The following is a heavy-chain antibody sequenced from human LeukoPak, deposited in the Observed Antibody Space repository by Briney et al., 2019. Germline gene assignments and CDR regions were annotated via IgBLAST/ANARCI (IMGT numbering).Heavy chain of an antibody. CDR1: GGSISSYY. CDR2: IYYSGST. CDR3: ARGLDYYGSGSV. D-gene: IGHD3-10*01. V-gene: IGHV4-59*01. J-gene: IGHJ3*01. Sequence: SETLSLTCTVSGGSISSYYWSWIRQPPGKGLEWIGYIYYSGSTNYNPSLKSRVTISVDTSKNQFSLKLSSVTAADTAVYYCARGLDYYGSGSVWGQGTMVTVSS.